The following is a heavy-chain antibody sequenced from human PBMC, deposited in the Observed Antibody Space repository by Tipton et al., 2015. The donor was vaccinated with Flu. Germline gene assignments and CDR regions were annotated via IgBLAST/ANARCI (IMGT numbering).Heavy chain of an antibody. Sequence: TLSLTCTVSGGSISSGGAYWSWIRQHPGKGLEWIGCVYHGGTTYYNPSLKSRVAISLDTFKNQFSLKLTSVTAADTAVYYCATTTYFYGSGSHDYWGQGTLVTVSS. D-gene: IGHD3-10*01. CDR3: ATTTYFYGSGSHDY. V-gene: IGHV4-39*07. CDR1: GGSISSGGAY. CDR2: VYHGGTT. J-gene: IGHJ4*02.